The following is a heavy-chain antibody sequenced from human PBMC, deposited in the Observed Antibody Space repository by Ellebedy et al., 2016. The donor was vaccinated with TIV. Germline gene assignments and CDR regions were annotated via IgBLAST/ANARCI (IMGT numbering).Heavy chain of an antibody. CDR1: GGSISSDIDYY. CDR3: AREGGLKYFGDHKGGYYYGLDV. D-gene: IGHD2/OR15-2a*01. CDR2: IDYGGST. V-gene: IGHV4-39*02. Sequence: SETLSLTCTVIGGSISSDIDYYWAWIRQPPGKGLEWIGSIDYGGSTFNNTSLKSRVTLSVDPSKNQFSLRLRSATAADTAVYYCAREGGLKYFGDHKGGYYYGLDVWGQGTAVTVSS. J-gene: IGHJ6*02.